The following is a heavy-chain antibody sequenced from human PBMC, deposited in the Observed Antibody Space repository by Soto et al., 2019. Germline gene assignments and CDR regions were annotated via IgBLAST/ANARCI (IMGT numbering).Heavy chain of an antibody. V-gene: IGHV2-5*02. D-gene: IGHD4-17*01. J-gene: IGHJ4*02. CDR2: IYWDDDK. CDR3: AHSDYGDYFDY. CDR1: GFSLSAHGVG. Sequence: QITLKESGPTLVKPTQTLTLTCTFSGFSLSAHGVGVGWIRQPPGKALEWLALIYWDDDKRYSPSLKSRLTITKDPSKNQVVLTMTNMVPGDTATYFWAHSDYGDYFDYWGQGTLVTVSS.